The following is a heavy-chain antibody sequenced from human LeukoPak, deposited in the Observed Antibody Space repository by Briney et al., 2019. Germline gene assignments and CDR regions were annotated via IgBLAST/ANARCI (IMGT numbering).Heavy chain of an antibody. CDR2: INPNSGGT. V-gene: IGHV1-2*02. CDR3: ARDRLGIVGATYEFDY. D-gene: IGHD1-26*01. Sequence: ASVKVSCKASGYTFTGYYMLWLRQAPGQGPEWMGWINPNSGGTNYAQNFKGRVTMTRDTSISTAYMELSSLTSDDTAVYYCARDRLGIVGATYEFDYWGQGTLVTVSS. CDR1: GYTFTGYY. J-gene: IGHJ4*02.